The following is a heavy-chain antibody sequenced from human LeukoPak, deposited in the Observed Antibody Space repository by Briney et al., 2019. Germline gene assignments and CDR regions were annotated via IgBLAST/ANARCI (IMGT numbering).Heavy chain of an antibody. CDR1: GFTFSSYA. CDR2: ISYDGSNK. J-gene: IGHJ4*02. Sequence: PGGSLRLSCAASGFTFSSYAMHWVSQARGRGLEWVAVISYDGSNKYYADSVKGRFTISRDNSKHTLYQQMNSLRAEDTAVYYCARDLGYSSSSAVMDYWGQGTLVTVSS. V-gene: IGHV3-30-3*01. D-gene: IGHD6-6*01. CDR3: ARDLGYSSSSAVMDY.